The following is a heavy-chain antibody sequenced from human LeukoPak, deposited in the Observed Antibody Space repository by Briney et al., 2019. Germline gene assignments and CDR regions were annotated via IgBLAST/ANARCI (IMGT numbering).Heavy chain of an antibody. D-gene: IGHD3-22*01. J-gene: IGHJ4*02. CDR3: ARRKRDYYDSSGYWYFDY. CDR2: IYYSGST. V-gene: IGHV4-59*08. Sequence: GSLRLSCEASGFTFSSYSMNWVRQPPGRGLEWIGSIYYSGSTYIHPSLKSRVTISVDTSKNQFSLKLSSVTAADTAVYYCARRKRDYYDSSGYWYFDYWGQGTLVTVSS. CDR1: GFTFSSYSMN.